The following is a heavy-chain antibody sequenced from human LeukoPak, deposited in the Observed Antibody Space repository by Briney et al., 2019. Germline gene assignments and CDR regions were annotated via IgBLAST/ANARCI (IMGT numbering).Heavy chain of an antibody. V-gene: IGHV4-39*01. Sequence: AETVSLTRTVSGGSHRRSSYYWGWIPQPPGKGLEWIGRYFYSGSTYYNPYLKSRVTVSVDTYKNQFSLKLSSVTAADTAVYYCARSVIFGVVIIDYYYMDVWGKGTTVTVSS. CDR1: GGSHRRSSYY. CDR2: YFYSGST. CDR3: ARSVIFGVVIIDYYYMDV. J-gene: IGHJ6*03. D-gene: IGHD3-3*01.